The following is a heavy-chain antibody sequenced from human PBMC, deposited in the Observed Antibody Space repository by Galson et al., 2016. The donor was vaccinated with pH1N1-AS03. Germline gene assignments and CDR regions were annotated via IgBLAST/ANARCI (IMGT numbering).Heavy chain of an antibody. CDR2: ISRRGDST. CDR1: GFTFSSYA. CDR3: AKDTSYGDYPSWFDP. D-gene: IGHD4-17*01. V-gene: IGHV3-23*01. J-gene: IGHJ5*02. Sequence: SLRLSCAASGFTFSSYAMSWVRQAPGKGLEWVSAISRRGDSTYYADSAKGRFTISRDNSKNTLFLQMNSLRAEDTAVYYCAKDTSYGDYPSWFDPWGQGTLVTVSS.